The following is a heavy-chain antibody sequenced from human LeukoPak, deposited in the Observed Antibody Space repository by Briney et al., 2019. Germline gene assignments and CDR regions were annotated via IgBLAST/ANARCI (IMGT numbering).Heavy chain of an antibody. CDR3: ARDSSSGYYYWFDP. Sequence: GGSLRLSCAASGFTFSDYSMAWLRQAPGKGLEWVSYITDSGNNMYYADSVKGRFTISRDNAKNSLHLQMNSLRAEDSAVYYCARDSSSGYYYWFDPWGQGTLVIVSS. CDR2: ITDSGNNM. V-gene: IGHV3-11*01. J-gene: IGHJ5*02. D-gene: IGHD3-22*01. CDR1: GFTFSDYS.